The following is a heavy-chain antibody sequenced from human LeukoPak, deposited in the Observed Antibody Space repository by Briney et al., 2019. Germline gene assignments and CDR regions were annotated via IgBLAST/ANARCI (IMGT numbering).Heavy chain of an antibody. CDR3: ARGHNFGRLHPFDY. CDR1: GFTVSSNY. Sequence: GGSLRLSCAASGFTVSSNYMSWVRQAPGKGLEWVSVIYSGGSTYYADSVKGRFTISRDNSKNTLYLQMNSLRAEDTAVYYCARGHNFGRLHPFDYWGQGTLGTVSS. V-gene: IGHV3-66*01. CDR2: IYSGGST. D-gene: IGHD3-9*01. J-gene: IGHJ4*02.